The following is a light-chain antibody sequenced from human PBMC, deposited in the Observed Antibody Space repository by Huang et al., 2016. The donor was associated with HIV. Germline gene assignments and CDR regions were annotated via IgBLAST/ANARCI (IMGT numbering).Light chain of an antibody. V-gene: IGKV3-15*01. CDR3: QQYNNWPPLT. CDR2: GAS. Sequence: EIVMTQSPATLSVSPGERATLSCRASQRVSSNLAWYQQKPGQAPRPLIYGASTRATGIPARFSDSGSGTEFTLTISSLQSEDFAVYYCQQYNNWPPLTFGGGTKVEIK. CDR1: QRVSSN. J-gene: IGKJ4*01.